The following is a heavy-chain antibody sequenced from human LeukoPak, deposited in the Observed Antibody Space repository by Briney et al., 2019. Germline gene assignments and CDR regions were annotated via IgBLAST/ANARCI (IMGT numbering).Heavy chain of an antibody. CDR2: INPNSGGT. D-gene: IGHD2-15*01. CDR1: GYTFTGYY. Sequence: GASVKVSCKASGYTFTGYYMHWVRPAPGQGLEWMGWINPNSGGTNYAQKFQGRVTMTRDTSISTAYMELSRLRSDDTAVYYCARVPIGRYCSGGSCPDFSDYWGQGTLVTVSS. CDR3: ARVPIGRYCSGGSCPDFSDY. J-gene: IGHJ4*02. V-gene: IGHV1-2*02.